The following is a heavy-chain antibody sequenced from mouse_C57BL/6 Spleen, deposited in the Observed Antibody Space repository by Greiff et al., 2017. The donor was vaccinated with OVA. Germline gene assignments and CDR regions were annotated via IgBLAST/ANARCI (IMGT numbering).Heavy chain of an antibody. CDR3: ARRYYYGKDYAMDY. J-gene: IGHJ4*01. CDR1: GFTFSDYG. V-gene: IGHV5-17*01. Sequence: EVHLVESGGGLVKPGGSLKLSCAASGFTFSDYGMHWVRQAPEKGLEWVAYISSGSSTIYYADTVKGRFTISRDNAKNTLFLQMTSLRSEDTAMYYCARRYYYGKDYAMDYWGQGTSVTVSS. CDR2: ISSGSSTI. D-gene: IGHD1-1*01.